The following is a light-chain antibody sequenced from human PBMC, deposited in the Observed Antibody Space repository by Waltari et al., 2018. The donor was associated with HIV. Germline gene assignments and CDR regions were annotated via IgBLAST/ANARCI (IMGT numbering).Light chain of an antibody. V-gene: IGLV6-57*01. CDR2: EDN. CDR3: QSYDSSNPWV. Sequence: NFMLTQPHSVSESPGKTVTISCTRSSGSIASNHVQWYQQRPGSSPTTVSYEDNQRPSGVPDRFSGSIDSSSNSASLTISGLKTEDEADYYCQSYDSSNPWVFGGGTKLTVL. J-gene: IGLJ3*02. CDR1: SGSIASNH.